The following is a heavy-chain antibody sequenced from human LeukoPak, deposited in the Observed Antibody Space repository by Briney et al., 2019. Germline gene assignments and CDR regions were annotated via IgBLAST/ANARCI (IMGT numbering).Heavy chain of an antibody. CDR3: ARDHHGIQLDWFDP. CDR1: GDSISSSSSY. V-gene: IGHV4-39*07. D-gene: IGHD5-18*01. J-gene: IGHJ5*02. Sequence: PSETLSLTCTVSGDSISSSSSYWGWIRQPPGEGLEWIGSIYYSGSTYYNPSLKSRVTISVDTSKNQFSLKLSSVTAADTAVYYCARDHHGIQLDWFDPWGQGTLVTVSS. CDR2: IYYSGST.